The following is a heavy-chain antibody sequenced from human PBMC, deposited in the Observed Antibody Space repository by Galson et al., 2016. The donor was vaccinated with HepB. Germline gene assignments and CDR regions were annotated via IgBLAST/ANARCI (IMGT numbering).Heavy chain of an antibody. D-gene: IGHD3-3*01. CDR3: AKGDDFWSGYYGGL. CDR2: ISGTGGTT. V-gene: IGHV3-23*01. CDR1: GSTFSNYA. Sequence: SLRLSCAASGSTFSNYAMSWVRQAPGKGLEWVSGISGTGGTTYYADSVKGRFTISRDNSKNTLYLRMNSLRAEDTAVYYCAKGDDFWSGYYGGLWGQGTLGTVSS. J-gene: IGHJ4*02.